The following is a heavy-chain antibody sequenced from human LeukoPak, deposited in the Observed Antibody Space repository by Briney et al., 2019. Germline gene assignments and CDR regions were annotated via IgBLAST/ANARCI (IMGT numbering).Heavy chain of an antibody. CDR2: ITSKTDGGTT. Sequence: GRSLRLSRAASGFTLSNAWMSWVRQAPGKGLEWVGRITSKTDGGTTNYAATVKGRFTISRDDSKNTLYLQMSRLKTEDTAVYYCTTGLETIDYWGQGTLVTVSS. CDR3: TTGLETIDY. CDR1: GFTLSNAW. V-gene: IGHV3-15*01. J-gene: IGHJ4*02. D-gene: IGHD3-9*01.